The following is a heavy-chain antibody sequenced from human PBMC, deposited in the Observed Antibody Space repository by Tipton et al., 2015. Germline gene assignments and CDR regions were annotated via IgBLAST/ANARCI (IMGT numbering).Heavy chain of an antibody. V-gene: IGHV3-74*01. CDR2: INHDGSST. Sequence: SLRLSCAASGFTFRSYWMHWVRQAPVKGLVWVSHINHDGSSTNYADSVKGRFTISRDNAKNTLSLQMNSLRAEDTAVYFCTRGRRFSMLRGASGGAFDIWGQGTMVTVSS. J-gene: IGHJ3*02. D-gene: IGHD3-10*01. CDR3: TRGRRFSMLRGASGGAFDI. CDR1: GFTFRSYW.